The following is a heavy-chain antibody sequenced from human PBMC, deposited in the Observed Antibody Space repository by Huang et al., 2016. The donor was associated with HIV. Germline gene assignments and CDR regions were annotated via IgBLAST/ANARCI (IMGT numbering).Heavy chain of an antibody. J-gene: IGHJ4*02. D-gene: IGHD6-19*01. V-gene: IGHV3-9*01. CDR3: VKDRRMRGSGWTFFDN. Sequence: DVQLEEFGGRLVQPGRSLRLSCATYGFKFDDYAMHWVRQGPGGGRWWGSGIRWNSGDILYAESVRGGFAIYRDNAVKSLYLQMDSLRREDTALYYCVKDRRMRGSGWTFFDNWGQGTLVDVSS. CDR1: GFKFDDYA. CDR2: IRWNSGDI.